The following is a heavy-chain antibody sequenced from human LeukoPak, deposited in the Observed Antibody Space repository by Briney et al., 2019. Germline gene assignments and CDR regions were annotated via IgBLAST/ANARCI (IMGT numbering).Heavy chain of an antibody. V-gene: IGHV4-38-2*02. CDR3: ARDRSDYDFWSGYSEPYYYMDV. CDR1: GYSVSSGYY. Sequence: PSETLSLTCTVSGYSVSSGYYWGWIRQPPGKGLEWIGSIYHSGSTYYNPSLKSRVTISVDTSKNQFSLKLSSVTAADTAVYYCARDRSDYDFWSGYSEPYYYMDVWGKGTTVTVSS. CDR2: IYHSGST. D-gene: IGHD3-3*01. J-gene: IGHJ6*03.